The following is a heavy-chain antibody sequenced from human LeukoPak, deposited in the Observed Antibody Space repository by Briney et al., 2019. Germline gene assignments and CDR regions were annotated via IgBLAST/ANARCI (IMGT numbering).Heavy chain of an antibody. J-gene: IGHJ4*02. Sequence: GGSLRLSCTASGLSFSGQWMNWVRQSPGQGLEWVANMKYDGSEKYYVDSVKGRFTISREDAKNSLSLQMDSVRPEDTAVYYCAFNNNFKYWGQGTLVIVPS. CDR2: MKYDGSEK. D-gene: IGHD1/OR15-1a*01. CDR1: GLSFSGQW. V-gene: IGHV3-7*01. CDR3: AFNNNFKY.